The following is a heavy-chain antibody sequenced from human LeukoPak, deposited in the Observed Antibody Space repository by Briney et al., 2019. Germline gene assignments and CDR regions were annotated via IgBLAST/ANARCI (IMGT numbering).Heavy chain of an antibody. D-gene: IGHD3-16*02. J-gene: IGHJ1*01. V-gene: IGHV1-18*04. Sequence: ASAKVSCKASGYTFTSYGISWVRQAPGQGLEWMGRISAYNGNTNYAQKLQGRVTMTTDTSTSTAYMELRSLRSDDTAVYYCAREAGDYVWGSYRYGAEYFQHWGQGTLVTVSS. CDR1: GYTFTSYG. CDR3: AREAGDYVWGSYRYGAEYFQH. CDR2: ISAYNGNT.